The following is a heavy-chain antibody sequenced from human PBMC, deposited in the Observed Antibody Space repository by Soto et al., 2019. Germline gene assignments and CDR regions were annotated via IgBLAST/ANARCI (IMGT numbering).Heavy chain of an antibody. J-gene: IGHJ4*02. CDR3: AKSYCSGGSCYSVPFDY. V-gene: IGHV3-30*18. Sequence: PGGSLRLSCAASGFAFSSYGMHWVRQAPGKGLEWVAVISYDGSNKYYADSVKGRFTISRDNSKNTLYLQMNSLRAEDTAVYYCAKSYCSGGSCYSVPFDYWGQGTLVTVSS. CDR1: GFAFSSYG. D-gene: IGHD2-15*01. CDR2: ISYDGSNK.